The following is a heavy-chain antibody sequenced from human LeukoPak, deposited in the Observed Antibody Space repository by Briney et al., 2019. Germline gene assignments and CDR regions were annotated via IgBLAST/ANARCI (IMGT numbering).Heavy chain of an antibody. CDR3: ARDRVAAGFDY. V-gene: IGHV3-7*03. Sequence: PGGSLRLSCAASGFTFGSYWMSWVRQAPGKGLEWVANIKQDGSEKYYVDSVKGRFTISRDNAKNSLYLQMNSLRAEDTAVYYCARDRVAAGFDYWGQGTLVTVSS. CDR2: IKQDGSEK. D-gene: IGHD6-13*01. CDR1: GFTFGSYW. J-gene: IGHJ4*02.